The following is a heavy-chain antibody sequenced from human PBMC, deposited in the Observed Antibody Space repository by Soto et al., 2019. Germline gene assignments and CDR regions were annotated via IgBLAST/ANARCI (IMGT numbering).Heavy chain of an antibody. Sequence: ETLSLTCAVYGGSFSGYYWSWIRQPPGKGLEWIGEINHSGSTNYNPSLKSRVTISVDTSKNQFSLKLSSVTAADTAVYYCARLYSPGYYYYGMDVWGQGTTVTVSS. J-gene: IGHJ6*02. CDR2: INHSGST. V-gene: IGHV4-34*01. CDR1: GGSFSGYY. D-gene: IGHD2-15*01. CDR3: ARLYSPGYYYYGMDV.